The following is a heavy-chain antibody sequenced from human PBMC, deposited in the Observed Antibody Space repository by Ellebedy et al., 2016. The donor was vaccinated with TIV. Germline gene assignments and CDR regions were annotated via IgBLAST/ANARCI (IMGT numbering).Heavy chain of an antibody. V-gene: IGHV1-46*01. CDR3: ARDRGITGTTWGYYFDY. CDR1: GYTFTGYY. CDR2: INPSGGST. D-gene: IGHD1-7*01. J-gene: IGHJ4*02. Sequence: ASVKVSCKASGYTFTGYYMHWVRQAPGQGLEWMGIINPSGGSTSYAQKFQGRVTMTRDTSTSTVYMELSSLRSEDTAVYYCARDRGITGTTWGYYFDYWGQGTLVTVSS.